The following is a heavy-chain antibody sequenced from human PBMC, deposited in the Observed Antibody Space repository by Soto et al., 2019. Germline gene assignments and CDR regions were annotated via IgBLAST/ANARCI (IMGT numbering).Heavy chain of an antibody. CDR1: GYTFTSYG. Sequence: ASVKVSCKASGYTFTSYGISWVRQAPGQGLEWMGWISAYNGKANYAQKLQGRVTMTADTSTSTAYMELSSLRSEDTAVYYCACYRIAAHVGSFDFWGRGTLDTVSS. CDR3: ACYRIAAHVGSFDF. D-gene: IGHD6-6*01. V-gene: IGHV1-18*01. CDR2: ISAYNGKA. J-gene: IGHJ4*02.